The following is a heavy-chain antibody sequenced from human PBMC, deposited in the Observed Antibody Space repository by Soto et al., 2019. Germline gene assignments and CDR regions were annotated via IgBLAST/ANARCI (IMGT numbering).Heavy chain of an antibody. CDR2: IIPILGIA. CDR3: ASSTTGYYDGYYYMDV. D-gene: IGHD3-9*01. CDR1: GGTFSSYT. J-gene: IGHJ6*03. V-gene: IGHV1-69*02. Sequence: QVQLVQSGAEVKKPGSSVKVSCKASGGTFSSYTISWVRQAPGQGLEWMGRIIPILGIANYAQKFQGRVTITADKSTGAADMELRSLRSEDTAVYYGASSTTGYYDGYYYMDVWGKGTTVTVSS.